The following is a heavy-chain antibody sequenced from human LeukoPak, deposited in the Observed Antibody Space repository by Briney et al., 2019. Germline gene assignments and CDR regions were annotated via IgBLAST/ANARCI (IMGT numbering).Heavy chain of an antibody. CDR1: GGSISSYY. CDR3: ARGGSGISNAFDI. V-gene: IGHV4-59*01. J-gene: IGHJ3*02. CDR2: LYYSGST. D-gene: IGHD3-10*01. Sequence: SETLSLTCTVSGGSISSYYWSWIRQPPGKGLEWIGYLYYSGSTNSNPSLKSRVTMSVDTSKNQFSLKLRSVTAADTAVYYCARGGSGISNAFDIWGQGTMVTVSS.